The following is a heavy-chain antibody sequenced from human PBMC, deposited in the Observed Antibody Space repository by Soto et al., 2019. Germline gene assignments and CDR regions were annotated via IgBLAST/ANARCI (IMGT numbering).Heavy chain of an antibody. CDR1: GFTFSRYS. J-gene: IGHJ4*02. Sequence: PGGSLRLSCAASGFTFSRYSMNWVRQAPGKGLVWVSRINSNRSSISYADSVKGRFTISRDNAKNTLYLQMNSLRAEDTAVYYCARAYSSSSLGYDYWGQGTLVTVSS. V-gene: IGHV3-74*01. D-gene: IGHD6-6*01. CDR3: ARAYSSSSLGYDY. CDR2: INSNRSSI.